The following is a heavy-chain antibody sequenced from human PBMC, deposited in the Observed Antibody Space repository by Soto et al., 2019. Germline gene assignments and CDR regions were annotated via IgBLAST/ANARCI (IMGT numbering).Heavy chain of an antibody. J-gene: IGHJ6*02. D-gene: IGHD3-9*01. V-gene: IGHV3-23*01. CDR2: ISGSGGST. CDR1: GFPFSSYA. Sequence: HPGGSLRLSCAASGFPFSSYAMSWVRQAPGKGLEWVSAISGSGGSTYYADSVKGRFTISRDNSKNTLYLQMNSLRAEDTAVYYCASQSDPLLRYFDWLLFHYGMDVWGQGTTVTVSS. CDR3: ASQSDPLLRYFDWLLFHYGMDV.